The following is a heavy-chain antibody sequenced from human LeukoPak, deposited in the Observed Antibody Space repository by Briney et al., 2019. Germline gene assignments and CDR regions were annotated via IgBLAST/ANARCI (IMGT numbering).Heavy chain of an antibody. CDR2: MYSSGS. CDR3: ARGGVAAAGNPLYYYYYMDV. J-gene: IGHJ6*03. Sequence: SETLSLTCTVSGGSISSYYLSWIRQTAGKGLEWIGRMYSSGSNYNPSLKSRVTMSIDTSTNQLSLKLSSVTAADTAVYYCARGGVAAAGNPLYYYYYMDVWGKGTTVTISS. V-gene: IGHV4-4*07. CDR1: GGSISSYY. D-gene: IGHD6-13*01.